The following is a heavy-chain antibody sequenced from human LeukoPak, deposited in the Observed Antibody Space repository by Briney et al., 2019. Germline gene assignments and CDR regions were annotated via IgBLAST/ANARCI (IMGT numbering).Heavy chain of an antibody. CDR2: INSDGTST. CDR3: VTYYYGSSAPKRNY. Sequence: GGSLRLSCAASGFTFSSYWMHWVRQAPGKGLVWVSRINSDGTSTSYADSVKGRFTISRDNAKNTLYLQMNSLRAEDTAVYYCVTYYYGSSAPKRNYWGQGILVTVSS. D-gene: IGHD3-22*01. J-gene: IGHJ4*02. CDR1: GFTFSSYW. V-gene: IGHV3-74*01.